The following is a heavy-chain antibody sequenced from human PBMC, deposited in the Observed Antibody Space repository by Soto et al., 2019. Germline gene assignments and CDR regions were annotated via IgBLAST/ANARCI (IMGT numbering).Heavy chain of an antibody. Sequence: QLQLQESGPGLLKPSETLSLTCSVSGGSINSRNDSWGWIRQSPGKGLEWIGITYHSENKYNNVSLXXRVIISVDPSKXXXSXXLSSVTAADTAVYFCAKLAGYCSGSSCHGDYAMDVWGQGTTVTVSS. CDR3: AKLAGYCSGSSCHGDYAMDV. CDR1: GGSINSRNDS. D-gene: IGHD2-8*02. V-gene: IGHV4-39*01. J-gene: IGHJ6*02. CDR2: TYHSENK.